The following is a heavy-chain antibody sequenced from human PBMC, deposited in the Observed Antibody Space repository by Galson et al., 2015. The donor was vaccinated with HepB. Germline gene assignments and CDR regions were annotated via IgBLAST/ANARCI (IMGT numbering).Heavy chain of an antibody. D-gene: IGHD3-10*01. CDR2: ISAYNGNT. V-gene: IGHV1-18*01. Sequence: SVKVSCKASGYTFTSYGISWVRQAPGQGLEWMGWISAYNGNTNYAQKLQGRVTMTTDTSTSTAYMELRSLRSDDTAVYYCARVPLWFGELLYNPGNFDYWGQGTLVTVSS. J-gene: IGHJ4*02. CDR1: GYTFTSYG. CDR3: ARVPLWFGELLYNPGNFDY.